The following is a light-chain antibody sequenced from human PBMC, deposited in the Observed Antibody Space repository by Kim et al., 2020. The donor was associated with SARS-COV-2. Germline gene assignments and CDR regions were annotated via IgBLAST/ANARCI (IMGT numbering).Light chain of an antibody. V-gene: IGLV3-19*01. CDR2: CNN. CDR3: NSRNSNDVVV. J-gene: IGLJ2*01. Sequence: ASGQRVSITCQRVSRRNYYAVWYQQKPGHAPILVIYCNNNPRSGVPDRVSGSGSGNTASFTVTEAEAGDEAYYYCNSRNSNDVVVFGGGTQLTVL. CDR1: SRRNYY.